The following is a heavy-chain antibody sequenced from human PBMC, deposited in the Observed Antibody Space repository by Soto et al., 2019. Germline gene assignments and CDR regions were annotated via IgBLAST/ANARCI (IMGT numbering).Heavy chain of an antibody. J-gene: IGHJ4*02. CDR2: ISYDGSNK. V-gene: IGHV3-30*18. Sequence: HPGGSLRLSCAASGFTFSSYGMHWVRQAPGKGLEWVAVISYDGSNKYYADSVKGRFTISRDNSKNTLYLQMNSLRAEDTAVYYCAKTVAVAGTRYYFDYWGQGTLVTVSS. CDR1: GFTFSSYG. CDR3: AKTVAVAGTRYYFDY. D-gene: IGHD6-19*01.